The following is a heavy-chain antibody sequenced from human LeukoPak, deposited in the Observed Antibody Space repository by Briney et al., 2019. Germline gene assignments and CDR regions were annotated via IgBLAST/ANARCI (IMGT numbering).Heavy chain of an antibody. V-gene: IGHV4-34*01. J-gene: IGHJ5*02. CDR2: INHSGST. CDR3: ASSQRSHYYDT. Sequence: PSETLSLTCAVYGGSFSGYYWSWIRQPPGKGLEWIGEINHSGSTNYNPSLKSRVTISVDTSKNQFSPKLSSVTAADTAVYYCASSQRSHYYDTWGQETLVTVSS. CDR1: GGSFSGYY. D-gene: IGHD3-22*01.